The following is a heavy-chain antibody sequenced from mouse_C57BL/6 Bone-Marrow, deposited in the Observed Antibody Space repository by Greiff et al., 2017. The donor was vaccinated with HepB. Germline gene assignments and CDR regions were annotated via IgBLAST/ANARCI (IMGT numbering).Heavy chain of an antibody. CDR1: GYAFTNYL. J-gene: IGHJ2*01. Sequence: QVQLQQSGAELVRPGTSVKVSCKASGYAFTNYLIEWVKQRPGQGLEWIGVINPGSGGTNYNEKFKGKATLTADKSSSTAYMQLSSLTSEDSAVYFCARCVYGSSYGFDYWGQGTTLTVSS. CDR2: INPGSGGT. V-gene: IGHV1-54*01. D-gene: IGHD1-1*01. CDR3: ARCVYGSSYGFDY.